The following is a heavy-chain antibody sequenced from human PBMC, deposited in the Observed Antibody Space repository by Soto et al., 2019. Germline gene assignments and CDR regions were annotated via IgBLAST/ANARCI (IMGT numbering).Heavy chain of an antibody. D-gene: IGHD1-20*01. V-gene: IGHV3-23*01. CDR2: IGGGGTDT. J-gene: IGHJ5*01. CDR1: RFTFSDFA. Sequence: DVQLLESGGGLVQPGGSLTLSCAASRFTFSDFAMSWVRQAPGKGLEWVSSIGGGGTDTYYADSVKGRFPIPRDNAKNKLYLQMDGLRDEDTAVYYCAKDAVPYNGKWDWFDSWGQGTLVSVSS. CDR3: AKDAVPYNGKWDWFDS.